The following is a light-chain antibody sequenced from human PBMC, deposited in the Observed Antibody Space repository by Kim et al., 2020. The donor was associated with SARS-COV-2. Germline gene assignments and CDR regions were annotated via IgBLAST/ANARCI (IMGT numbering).Light chain of an antibody. Sequence: SYELTQPPSVSVSPGQTATITCSGDALREQYACWYQQKTGQSPVLVIFQDSKRPSGIPERFSGSSSGTTATLTISGAQAEDEADYYCQSADSSGTYWVFGGGTQLTVL. V-gene: IGLV3-25*03. CDR2: QDS. CDR1: ALREQY. CDR3: QSADSSGTYWV. J-gene: IGLJ3*02.